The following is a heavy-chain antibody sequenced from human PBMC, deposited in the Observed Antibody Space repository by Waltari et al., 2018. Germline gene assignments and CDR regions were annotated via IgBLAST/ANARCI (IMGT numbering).Heavy chain of an antibody. Sequence: EVQLVAPGGGWVQPGGSLRLSCAASGFTFSSYWVSWVRLAPGKGLEWVANIKQDGSEKYYVDSVKGRFTISRDNAKNSLYLQMNSLRAEDTAVYYCARESIAAAGTGYFDYWGQGTLVTVSS. CDR1: GFTFSSYW. D-gene: IGHD6-13*01. CDR3: ARESIAAAGTGYFDY. J-gene: IGHJ4*02. CDR2: IKQDGSEK. V-gene: IGHV3-7*01.